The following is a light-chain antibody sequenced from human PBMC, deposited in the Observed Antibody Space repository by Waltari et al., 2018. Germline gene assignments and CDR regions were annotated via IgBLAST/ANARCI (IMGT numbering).Light chain of an antibody. CDR3: QQYYSTPPT. J-gene: IGKJ1*01. CDR1: QSVLYSSNNKNY. Sequence: DIVMTQSPDSLAVSLGERATINCKSSQSVLYSSNNKNYLAWYQQKPGQPPKLLICWASSRESGVPDRFSGSGSGTDFTLTISSLQAEDVAVYYCQQYYSTPPTLGQGTKVEIK. CDR2: WAS. V-gene: IGKV4-1*01.